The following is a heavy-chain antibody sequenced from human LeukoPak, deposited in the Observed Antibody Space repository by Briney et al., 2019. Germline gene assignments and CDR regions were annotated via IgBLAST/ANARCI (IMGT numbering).Heavy chain of an antibody. CDR2: IYYSGST. D-gene: IGHD3-10*01. CDR1: GGSISSYY. CDR3: ARGRVTHYYGSGNSGGNLPMDV. J-gene: IGHJ6*03. Sequence: PSETLSLTCTVSGGSISSYYWSWIRQPPGKGLEWIGYIYYSGSTNYNPSLKSRVTISVDTSKNQFSLKLSSVTAADTAVYYCARGRVTHYYGSGNSGGNLPMDVWGKGTTVTVSS. V-gene: IGHV4-59*01.